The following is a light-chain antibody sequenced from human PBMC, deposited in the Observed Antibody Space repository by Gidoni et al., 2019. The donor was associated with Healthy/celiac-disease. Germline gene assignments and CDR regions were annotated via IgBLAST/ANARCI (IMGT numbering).Light chain of an antibody. CDR2: AAS. Sequence: DIQLTQSPSSLSASVGDRVTITCRASQSSSSYLNWYQQKPGKDPKLLIYAASSLQSGVPSRFSGSGSGTDFTLTISSLQPEDFANYYCQQSYSTPYTFGQGTKLEIK. CDR3: QQSYSTPYT. V-gene: IGKV1-39*01. CDR1: QSSSSY. J-gene: IGKJ2*01.